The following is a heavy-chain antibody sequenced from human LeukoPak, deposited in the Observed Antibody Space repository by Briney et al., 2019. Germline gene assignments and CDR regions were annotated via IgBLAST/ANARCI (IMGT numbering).Heavy chain of an antibody. CDR3: ARGIRSDWHILGNDYFYYYMDV. D-gene: IGHD7-27*01. CDR2: IKQDGSEK. Sequence: PGGSLRLSCAASGFTFNSYWMSWVRQAPGKGLEWVANIKQDGSEKYYVDSVRGRVTISRDNAKNSLYLQMNSLRAEDTAVYFCARGIRSDWHILGNDYFYYYMDVWGKGTTVTVSS. V-gene: IGHV3-7*01. J-gene: IGHJ6*03. CDR1: GFTFNSYW.